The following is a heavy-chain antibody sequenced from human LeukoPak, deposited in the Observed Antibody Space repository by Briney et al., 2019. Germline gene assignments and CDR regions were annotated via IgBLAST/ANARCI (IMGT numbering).Heavy chain of an antibody. Sequence: SVTVSCMASGYTFTGYYMHWVRQAPGQGLEWMGWINPNSGGTNYAQKFQGRVTMTRDTSISTAYMELSRLRSDDTAVYYCAREEYSNYSPDYWGQGTLVTVSS. CDR1: GYTFTGYY. J-gene: IGHJ4*02. D-gene: IGHD4-11*01. CDR3: AREEYSNYSPDY. V-gene: IGHV1-2*02. CDR2: INPNSGGT.